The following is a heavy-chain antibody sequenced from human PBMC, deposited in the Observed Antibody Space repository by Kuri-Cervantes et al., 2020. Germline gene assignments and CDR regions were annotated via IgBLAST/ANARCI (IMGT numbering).Heavy chain of an antibody. Sequence: GESLKISCAASGFTFSSYGMYWVRQAPGKGLEWVANIKQDGSEKYYVDSVKGRFTISRDNAKNSLYLQMNSLRAEDTAVYYCARELTTRYFDWLLPVDFDYWGQGSLVTVSS. CDR3: ARELTTRYFDWLLPVDFDY. J-gene: IGHJ4*02. D-gene: IGHD3-9*01. V-gene: IGHV3-7*01. CDR2: IKQDGSEK. CDR1: GFTFSSYG.